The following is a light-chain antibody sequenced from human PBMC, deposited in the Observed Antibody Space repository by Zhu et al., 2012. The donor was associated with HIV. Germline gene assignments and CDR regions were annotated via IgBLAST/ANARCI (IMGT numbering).Light chain of an antibody. CDR2: DAS. J-gene: IGKJ2*01. Sequence: EIVLTQSPATLSLSPGERATLSCRASQSVSRYLAWYQQKPGQAPRLLIYDASNRATGIPARFSGSGSGTDFTLTISNLEPEDFAVYYCQQRSNWPLYTFGQGTKLEIK. V-gene: IGKV3-11*01. CDR3: QQRSNWPLYT. CDR1: QSVSRY.